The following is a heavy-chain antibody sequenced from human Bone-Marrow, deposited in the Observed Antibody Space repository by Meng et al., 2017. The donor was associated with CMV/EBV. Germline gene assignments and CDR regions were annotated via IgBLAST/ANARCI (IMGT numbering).Heavy chain of an antibody. V-gene: IGHV3-48*03. CDR1: GFTFSSYE. CDR3: ARDLDYYGSGTHPQSFFDY. Sequence: GGSLRLSCAASGFTFSSYEMNWVRQAPGKGLEWVSYISSSGSTIYYADSVKGRFTISRDNAKNSLYLQMNSLRAEDTAVYYCARDLDYYGSGTHPQSFFDYWGQGTLVTVSS. CDR2: ISSSGSTI. J-gene: IGHJ4*02. D-gene: IGHD3-10*01.